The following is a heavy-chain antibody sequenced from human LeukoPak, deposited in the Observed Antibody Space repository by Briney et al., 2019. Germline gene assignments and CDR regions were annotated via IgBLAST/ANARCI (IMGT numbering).Heavy chain of an antibody. CDR2: IGTGGSLI. CDR3: ARDELEW. V-gene: IGHV3-48*01. Sequence: GGSLRLSCAASGFTFSHSAMNWVRQGPDKGLEWVAYIGTGGSLIVYADSVRGRFTFSRDDAQNSAYLQMNSLRVEDTAIYYCARDELEWWGQGTLVTVSS. D-gene: IGHD3-3*01. J-gene: IGHJ4*02. CDR1: GFTFSHSA.